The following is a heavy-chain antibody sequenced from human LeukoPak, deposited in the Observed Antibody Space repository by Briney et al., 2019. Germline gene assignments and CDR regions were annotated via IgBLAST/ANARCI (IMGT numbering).Heavy chain of an antibody. J-gene: IGHJ4*02. CDR1: GYTFTNYG. CDR3: ARDKYQLPYEIDY. CDR2: INTNTRNP. D-gene: IGHD2-2*01. V-gene: IGHV7-4-1*02. Sequence: ASVKVSCRASGYTFTNYGVNWVRQAPGQGLEWMGWINTNTRNPTYAQGSTGRFVFSLDTSLSTAYLQISSLKAEDTAVYYCARDKYQLPYEIDYWGQGTLVTVSS.